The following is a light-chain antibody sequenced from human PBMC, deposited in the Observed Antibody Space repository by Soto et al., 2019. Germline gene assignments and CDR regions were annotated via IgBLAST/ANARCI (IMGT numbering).Light chain of an antibody. CDR2: GAS. CDR1: QSLGSD. V-gene: IGKV3-15*01. J-gene: IGKJ1*01. CDR3: QQYYNWPRT. Sequence: EIVLRESPGTLSLAPGDTATVSCRASQSLGSDLAWYQQKPGQAPRLLIFGASARPTGIPARISGSGSGTEFTLTISSLRSEDFAVYFCQQYYNWPRTFGQGTKVDIK.